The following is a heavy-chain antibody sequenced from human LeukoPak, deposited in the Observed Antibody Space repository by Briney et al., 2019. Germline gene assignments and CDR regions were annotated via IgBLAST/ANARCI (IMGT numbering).Heavy chain of an antibody. CDR2: IGPIGVYT. CDR3: ARSPPGRTNWNYYDY. J-gene: IGHJ4*02. V-gene: IGHV3-64*01. D-gene: IGHD1-1*01. Sequence: AGGSLRLSCAASGFTFSDYAMHWVRQAPGKGLEFVSVIGPIGVYTYYANSVKGRFTISRDNSKSTVSLQMGSLRDGDMAVYYCARSPPGRTNWNYYDYWGRGTLVTVSS. CDR1: GFTFSDYA.